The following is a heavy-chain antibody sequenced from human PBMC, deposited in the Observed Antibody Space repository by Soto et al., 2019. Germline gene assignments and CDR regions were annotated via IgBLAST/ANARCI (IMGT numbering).Heavy chain of an antibody. D-gene: IGHD5-18*01. CDR3: AGDSYGYSYYYGMDV. Sequence: EASVKLSCKASGYTFTSYGISWVRQAPGQGLEWMGWISAYNGNTNYAQKLQGRVTMTTDTSTSTAYMELRSLRSDDTAAYYCAGDSYGYSYYYGMDVWGQGTTVTVSS. CDR1: GYTFTSYG. CDR2: ISAYNGNT. V-gene: IGHV1-18*01. J-gene: IGHJ6*02.